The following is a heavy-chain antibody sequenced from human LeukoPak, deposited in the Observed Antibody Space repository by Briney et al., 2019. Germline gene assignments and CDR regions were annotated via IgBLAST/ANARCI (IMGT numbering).Heavy chain of an antibody. V-gene: IGHV4-59*01. CDR3: ARGAGNYYFYGMDV. J-gene: IGHJ6*02. CDR2: IYYSGST. Sequence: SETLSLTCTVSGGSISSYYWSWIRQPPGKGLEWIGYIYYSGSTNYNPSLKSRVTISVDTSKNQFSLKLSSVTAADTAVYYCARGAGNYYFYGMDVWGQGTTVTVSS. CDR1: GGSISSYY.